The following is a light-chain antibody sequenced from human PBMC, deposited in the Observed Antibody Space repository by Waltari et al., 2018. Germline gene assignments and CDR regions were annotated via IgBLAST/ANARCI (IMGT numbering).Light chain of an antibody. CDR1: QSVSSN. CDR2: GAS. J-gene: IGKJ4*01. CDR3: QQYNNWPPGLT. Sequence: EIVMTQSPATLSVSPGERATLSCRASQSVSSNLAWYQQKPGQAPRLLIYGASTRATGIPARFSGSGSGTEFTLTICSMQSEDFAVYYCQQYNNWPPGLTFGGGTKVEIK. V-gene: IGKV3-15*01.